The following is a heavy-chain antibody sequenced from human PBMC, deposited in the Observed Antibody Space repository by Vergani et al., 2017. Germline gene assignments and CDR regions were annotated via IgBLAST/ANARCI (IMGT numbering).Heavy chain of an antibody. CDR3: ARIRRQQLSPRYYYGMDV. V-gene: IGHV2-26*01. J-gene: IGHJ6*02. CDR2: IFSNDEK. D-gene: IGHD6-13*01. CDR1: GFSLSNARMG. Sequence: QVTLKESGPVLVKPTETLTLTCTVSGFSLSNARMGVSWLRQPPGKALEWLAHIFSNDEKSYSTSLKSRLTISKDTSKSQVVLTMTNMDPVDTATYYCARIRRQQLSPRYYYGMDVWGQGTTVTVSS.